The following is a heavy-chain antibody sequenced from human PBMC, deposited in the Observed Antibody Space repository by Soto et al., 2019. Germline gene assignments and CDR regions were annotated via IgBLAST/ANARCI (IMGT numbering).Heavy chain of an antibody. CDR1: GFTSSHYA. Sequence: EVQLLESGGGLVQSGGSLRVSCAASGFTSSHYAMSWVRQAPGKGLEWVSSIIGSGVRTYYADSVQGRFTISRDNSKNMLYLQMDSLRAEDTAIYYCAKELMLAAGSWLTSDQPYYGRDVWGQGTTVTVSS. CDR2: IIGSGVRT. D-gene: IGHD6-13*01. J-gene: IGHJ6*02. CDR3: AKELMLAAGSWLTSDQPYYGRDV. V-gene: IGHV3-23*01.